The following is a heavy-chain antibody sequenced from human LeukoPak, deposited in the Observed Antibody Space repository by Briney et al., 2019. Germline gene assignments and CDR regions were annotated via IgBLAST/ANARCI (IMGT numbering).Heavy chain of an antibody. CDR2: IWYDGSNK. CDR1: GFTFSSYG. D-gene: IGHD2-21*01. V-gene: IGHV3-33*01. J-gene: IGHJ4*02. Sequence: GGSLRLSCAASGFTFSSYGMHWVRQAPGKGLEWVALIWYDGSNKYYVDSVKGRFIISRDNSKNTLYLHVNSLRVEDTAVYYCARLRCGSDCYSSPYMDYWGQGTLVTVSS. CDR3: ARLRCGSDCYSSPYMDY.